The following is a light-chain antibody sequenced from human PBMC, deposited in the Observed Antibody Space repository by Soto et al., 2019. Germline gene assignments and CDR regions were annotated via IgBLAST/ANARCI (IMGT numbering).Light chain of an antibody. CDR3: HQYGYSPNT. CDR1: RSVSSRY. CDR2: GAS. Sequence: EIVLTQSPGTLSLSTGERATLSCRASRSVSSRYLAWYQQKPGQAPRLLIYGASSRATGIPDRFSGSGSGTDFTLTITGLEPEDFAVYHCHQYGYSPNTFGQGTKLEIK. V-gene: IGKV3-20*01. J-gene: IGKJ2*01.